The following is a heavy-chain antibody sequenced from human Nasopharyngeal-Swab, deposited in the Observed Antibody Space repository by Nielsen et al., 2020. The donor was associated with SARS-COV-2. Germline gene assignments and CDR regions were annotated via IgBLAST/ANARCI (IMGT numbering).Heavy chain of an antibody. V-gene: IGHV1-2*06. CDR2: INTNSGGT. D-gene: IGHD2-15*01. J-gene: IGHJ3*02. CDR1: GYTFTGYY. Sequence: ASVKASCKASGYTFTGYYMHWVRQAARQGLEWMGRINTNSGGTNYAQKLQGRATMTRDTSISTAYMELSRLRSDDTAVYYCAGGGYCSGGSCYSFDAFDIWGQGTMVTVSS. CDR3: AGGGYCSGGSCYSFDAFDI.